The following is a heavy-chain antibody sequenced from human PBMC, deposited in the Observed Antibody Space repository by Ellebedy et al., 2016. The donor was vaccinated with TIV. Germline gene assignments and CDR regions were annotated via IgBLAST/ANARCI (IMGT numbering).Heavy chain of an antibody. CDR1: GIVISNHN. D-gene: IGHD3-3*01. V-gene: IGHV3-64D*06. CDR2: ISSSGGST. J-gene: IGHJ4*02. CDR3: AMSGLFDY. Sequence: GESLKISXSVTGIVISNHNTHWVRQAPGKGLEYVSSISSSGGSTDYADSVKGRFTISRDNSKNTVYLQMSSLRVDDTAVYFCAMSGLFDYWGQGTQVTVSS.